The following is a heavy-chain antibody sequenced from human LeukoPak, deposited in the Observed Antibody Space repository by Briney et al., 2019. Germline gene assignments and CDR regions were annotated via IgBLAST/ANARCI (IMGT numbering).Heavy chain of an antibody. CDR1: GGSISSYY. CDR3: ARDGEGQWLVPIKIYYYYGMDV. V-gene: IGHV4-59*01. D-gene: IGHD6-19*01. J-gene: IGHJ6*02. CDR2: IYYSGST. Sequence: PSETLSLTCTVSGGSISSYYWSWIRQPPGKGLEWIGYIYYSGSTNYNPSLKSRVTISVDTSKNQFSLKLSSVTAADTAVYYCARDGEGQWLVPIKIYYYYGMDVWGQGTTVTVSS.